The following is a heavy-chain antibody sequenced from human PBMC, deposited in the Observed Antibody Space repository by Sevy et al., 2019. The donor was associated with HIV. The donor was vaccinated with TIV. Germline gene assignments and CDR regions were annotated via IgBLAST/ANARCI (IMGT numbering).Heavy chain of an antibody. CDR1: GFTFSSYS. CDR3: ARDPMVATFDDKVYYYYYVMDV. J-gene: IGHJ6*02. V-gene: IGHV3-48*01. CDR2: ISSSSSTI. Sequence: GGSLRLSCAASGFTFSSYSMNWVRQAPGKGLEWVSYISSSSSTIYYADSVKGRFTISRDNAKNSLYLQMKSLRAEDTAVYYCARDPMVATFDDKVYYYYYVMDVWGQGTTVTVSS. D-gene: IGHD5-12*01.